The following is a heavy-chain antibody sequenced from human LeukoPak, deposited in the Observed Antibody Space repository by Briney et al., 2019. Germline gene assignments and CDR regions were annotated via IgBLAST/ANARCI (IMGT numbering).Heavy chain of an antibody. J-gene: IGHJ6*03. CDR3: ARVGVGGPYYYMDV. D-gene: IGHD1-26*01. CDR2: IYHSGST. V-gene: IGHV4-39*01. Sequence: PSETLSLTCTVSGGSISSSSYYWGWIRQAPGKGLEWIGSIYHSGSTHCNPSLKSRVTISVDTSKNQFSLNLSSVTAADTAVYYCARVGVGGPYYYMDVWGKGTTVTVSS. CDR1: GGSISSSSYY.